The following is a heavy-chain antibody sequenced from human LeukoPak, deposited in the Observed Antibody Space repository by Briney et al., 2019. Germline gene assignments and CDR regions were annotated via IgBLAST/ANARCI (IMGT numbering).Heavy chain of an antibody. V-gene: IGHV3-74*01. CDR3: ASYLTSIPSGMDV. Sequence: GGPLRLSCAASGFTFSRYWMHWLRQGPGKGLVWVSRISTDGSSSTYADSVKGRFTISRDNGKNTLYLQMNSLRAEDTAVYYCASYLTSIPSGMDVWGQGTTVIVSS. J-gene: IGHJ6*02. D-gene: IGHD2/OR15-2a*01. CDR2: ISTDGSSS. CDR1: GFTFSRYW.